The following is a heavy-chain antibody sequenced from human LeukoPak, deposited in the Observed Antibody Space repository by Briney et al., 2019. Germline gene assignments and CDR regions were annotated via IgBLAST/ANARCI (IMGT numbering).Heavy chain of an antibody. CDR2: IYYSGST. V-gene: IGHV4-39*07. Sequence: KSSETLSLTCTVSGGSISSSSYYWGWIRQPPGKGLEWIGSIYYSGSTYYNPSLKSRVTISVDTSKNQFSLKLSSVTAADTAVYYCARANEDGGDYWGQGTLVTVSS. D-gene: IGHD3-16*01. CDR3: ARANEDGGDY. CDR1: GGSISSSSYY. J-gene: IGHJ4*02.